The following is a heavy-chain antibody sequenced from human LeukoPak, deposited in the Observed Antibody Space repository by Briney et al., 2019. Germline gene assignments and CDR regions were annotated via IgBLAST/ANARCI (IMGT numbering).Heavy chain of an antibody. CDR2: LHSGGST. CDR1: GLSVSSKY. V-gene: IGHV3-53*01. CDR3: AARDCSTTSCYGGLFDY. D-gene: IGHD2-2*01. J-gene: IGHJ4*02. Sequence: GGSLRLSCAASGLSVSSKYMNWVRQAPGKGLEWVSLLHSGGSTYYADSVKGRFTISRGSSKNTVYLQMNSLRAEDTAVYYCAARDCSTTSCYGGLFDYWGQGTLVTVSS.